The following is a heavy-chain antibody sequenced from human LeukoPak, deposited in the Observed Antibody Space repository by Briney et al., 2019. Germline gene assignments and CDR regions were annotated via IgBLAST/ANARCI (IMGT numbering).Heavy chain of an antibody. CDR1: GFTFSGSA. D-gene: IGHD3-10*01. J-gene: IGHJ4*02. CDR3: TTVPRVFGPEANNDY. V-gene: IGHV3-73*01. Sequence: GGSLRLSCAASGFTFSGSAMHWVRQASGKGLEWVGRIRSKANSYATAYAASVKGRFTISRDDSKNTAYLQMNSLKTEDTAVYYCTTVPRVFGPEANNDYWGQGTLVTVSS. CDR2: IRSKANSYAT.